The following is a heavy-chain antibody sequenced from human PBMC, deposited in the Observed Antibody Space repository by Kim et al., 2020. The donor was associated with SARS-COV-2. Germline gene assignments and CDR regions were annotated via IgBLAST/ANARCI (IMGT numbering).Heavy chain of an antibody. Sequence: NPSLKRRVTRSVDTSKNQFSLKLSSVTAADTAVYYCARAWEQQQRNWFDPWGQGTLVTVSS. D-gene: IGHD6-13*01. J-gene: IGHJ5*02. V-gene: IGHV4-34*01. CDR3: ARAWEQQQRNWFDP.